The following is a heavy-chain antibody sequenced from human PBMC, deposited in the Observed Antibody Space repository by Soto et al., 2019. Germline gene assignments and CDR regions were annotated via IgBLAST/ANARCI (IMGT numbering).Heavy chain of an antibody. D-gene: IGHD6-25*01. Sequence: PSDTRSLTCTFSGSSLLATCHFLTCIRQRPGSGLEWIVYTSSGGATFYSPSLQSRISISVDRSKNQFSLTLNSVTAAAKAVYYCATETAGPPLNSFDNWGQRT. CDR1: GSSLLATCHF. CDR3: ATETAGPPLNSFDN. CDR2: TSSGGAT. V-gene: IGHV4-31*03. J-gene: IGHJ4*03.